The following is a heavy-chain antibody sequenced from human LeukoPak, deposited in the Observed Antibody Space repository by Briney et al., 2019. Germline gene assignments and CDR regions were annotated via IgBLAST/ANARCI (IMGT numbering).Heavy chain of an antibody. CDR2: IKQDGSEK. CDR1: GSTFSNYW. D-gene: IGHD6-19*01. CDR3: ASSSGWIIDY. V-gene: IGHV3-7*01. J-gene: IGHJ4*02. Sequence: PGGSLRLSCAASGSTFSNYWMNWVRQAPGKGLEWVANIKQDGSEKYYVDSVKGRFTISRDNAKNSLFLQMNSLRAEDTAVYYCASSSGWIIDYWGQGTLVTVSS.